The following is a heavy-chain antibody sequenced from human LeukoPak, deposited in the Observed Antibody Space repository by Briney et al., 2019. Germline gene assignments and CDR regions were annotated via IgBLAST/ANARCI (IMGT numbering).Heavy chain of an antibody. J-gene: IGHJ4*02. CDR3: AGSEGASCYDFIDY. V-gene: IGHV3-23*01. Sequence: GGSLRLSCAASGFTFTNYAMNWVRQAPGKGLEWVSVIYDRGGTAYYADSVKGRFTISRADSKNTLNLQMNSLRAEDTAVYFCAGSEGASCYDFIDYWGQGTLVSVSS. CDR2: IYDRGGTA. CDR1: GFTFTNYA. D-gene: IGHD2-2*01.